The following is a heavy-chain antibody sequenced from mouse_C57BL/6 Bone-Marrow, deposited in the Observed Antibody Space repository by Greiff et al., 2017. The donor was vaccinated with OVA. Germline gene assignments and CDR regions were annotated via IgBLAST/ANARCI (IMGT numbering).Heavy chain of an antibody. Sequence: QVQLQQPGAELVKPGASVKVSCKASGYTFTSYWMHWVKQRPGQGLEWIGRIHPSDRDTNYHQKFKGKATLPVANSSSTAYMQLSSLTAEDSAVYCCAIDDYDEAAWFAYWGQGTLVTVSA. V-gene: IGHV1-74*01. CDR2: IHPSDRDT. CDR1: GYTFTSYW. CDR3: AIDDYDEAAWFAY. J-gene: IGHJ3*01. D-gene: IGHD2-4*01.